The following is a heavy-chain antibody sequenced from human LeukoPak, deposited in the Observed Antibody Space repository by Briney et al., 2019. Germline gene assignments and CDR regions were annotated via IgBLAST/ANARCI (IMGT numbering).Heavy chain of an antibody. J-gene: IGHJ4*02. V-gene: IGHV4-38-2*01. D-gene: IGHD5-18*01. CDR3: ARSYSYGLSFDY. Sequence: ELSETLSLTCAVSGYSISSGYYWGWIRQPPGKGLEWIGSIYHSGSTYYNPSLKSRVTISVDTSKNQFSLKLSSVTAADTAVYYCARSYSYGLSFDYWGQGTLVTVSS. CDR1: GYSISSGYY. CDR2: IYHSGST.